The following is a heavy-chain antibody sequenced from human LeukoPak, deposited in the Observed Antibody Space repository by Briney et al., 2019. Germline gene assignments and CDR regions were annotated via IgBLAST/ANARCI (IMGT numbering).Heavy chain of an antibody. J-gene: IGHJ4*02. CDR1: GYTFSAYG. CDR3: VRSDNSGYYPRTLDY. D-gene: IGHD3-22*01. CDR2: ISTYNGNR. Sequence: ASVKVSCKASGYTFSAYGFSWVRQAPGQGLEWKGWISTYNGNRNYAQKFQGRVTMTTYTSTSTAYMELRSLRSDDTAMYYCVRSDNSGYYPRTLDYWGQGTLVTVSS. V-gene: IGHV1-18*01.